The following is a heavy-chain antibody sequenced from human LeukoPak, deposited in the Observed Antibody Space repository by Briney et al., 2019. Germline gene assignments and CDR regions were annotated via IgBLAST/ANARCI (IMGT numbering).Heavy chain of an antibody. Sequence: SETLSLTCTVSGGSISSYSWSWIRQPAGKGLEWIGRVYSSGSTNYNPSLKSRVTMSVDTSKIQLSLKLNSVTAADTAVYYCAREMRSPRGGFDYWDQGTLVTVSS. CDR2: VYSSGST. J-gene: IGHJ4*02. CDR3: AREMRSPRGGFDY. CDR1: GGSISSYS. V-gene: IGHV4-4*07. D-gene: IGHD3-10*01.